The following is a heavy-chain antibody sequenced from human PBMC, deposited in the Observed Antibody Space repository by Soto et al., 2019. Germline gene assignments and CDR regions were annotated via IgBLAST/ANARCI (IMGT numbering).Heavy chain of an antibody. D-gene: IGHD3-22*01. Sequence: GGSLRLSCTASGFTFSSYAMSWVRQAPGKGLEWVSAISGSGSSTYYADSVKGRFTISRDNSKNTLYLQMNSLRAEVTAVYYCAKISVDYYDSSGYYFDYWGQGTLVTVSS. V-gene: IGHV3-23*01. CDR1: GFTFSSYA. J-gene: IGHJ4*02. CDR2: ISGSGSST. CDR3: AKISVDYYDSSGYYFDY.